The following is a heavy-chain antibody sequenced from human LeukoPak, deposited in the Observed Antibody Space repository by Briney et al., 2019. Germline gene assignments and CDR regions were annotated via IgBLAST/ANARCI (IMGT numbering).Heavy chain of an antibody. J-gene: IGHJ5*02. CDR3: ARRYNYGGNYEYFDP. V-gene: IGHV1-69*01. D-gene: IGHD4-23*01. CDR2: IIPIFGTA. CDR1: GGTFSSYA. Sequence: ASVKVSCKASGGTFSSYAISWGRQAPGQGLEWMGGIIPIFGTANYAQKFQGRVTITADESTSTAYMELSSLRSDDTAVYYCARRYNYGGNYEYFDPWGQGTLVTVSS.